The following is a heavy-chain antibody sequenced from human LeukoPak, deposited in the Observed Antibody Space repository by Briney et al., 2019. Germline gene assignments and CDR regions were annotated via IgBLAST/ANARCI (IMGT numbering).Heavy chain of an antibody. CDR1: AFTFSSYS. V-gene: IGHV3-21*01. CDR2: ISSSSSYI. Sequence: GSLRLSCPASAFTFSSYSMNWVRPAPGKGLEWISSISSSSSYIYYADSVKGRFTIPRANAKNSLYLQMNSLRAEDTAVYYCARWRRYCSGGSCYLFDYWGQGTLVTVSS. D-gene: IGHD2-15*01. CDR3: ARWRRYCSGGSCYLFDY. J-gene: IGHJ4*02.